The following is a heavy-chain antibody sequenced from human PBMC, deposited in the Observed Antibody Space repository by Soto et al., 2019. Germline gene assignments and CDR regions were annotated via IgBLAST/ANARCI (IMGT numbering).Heavy chain of an antibody. J-gene: IGHJ6*03. CDR3: ARDYCSITSCYPPCYYYYYMDV. CDR1: GGSFSGYY. D-gene: IGHD2-2*01. Sequence: PSETLSLTCAVYGGSFSGYYWSWIRQPPGKGLEWIGEINHSGSTNYNPSLKSRVTISVDTSKNQFSLKLSSVTAADTAVYYCARDYCSITSCYPPCYYYYYMDVWGKGTTVTVSS. CDR2: INHSGST. V-gene: IGHV4-34*01.